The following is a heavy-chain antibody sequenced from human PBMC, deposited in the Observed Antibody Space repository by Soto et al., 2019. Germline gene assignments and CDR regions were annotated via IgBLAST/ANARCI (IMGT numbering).Heavy chain of an antibody. J-gene: IGHJ2*01. V-gene: IGHV1-18*01. CDR2: ISGYNGNT. CDR3: AGRCSSYRCLDF. D-gene: IGHD2-2*01. Sequence: QVQLVQSGAEVKKPGASVKVSCKASGYTFTSYGICWVRQAPGQGLEWMGWISGYNGNTNYAQNLQGRVTMTTDTSTSTVYMEQRSLRSDDTAVYYCAGRCSSYRCLDFWGRGTLVIVSS. CDR1: GYTFTSYG.